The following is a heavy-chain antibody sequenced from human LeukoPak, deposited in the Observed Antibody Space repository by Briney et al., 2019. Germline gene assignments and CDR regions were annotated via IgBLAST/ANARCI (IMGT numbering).Heavy chain of an antibody. J-gene: IGHJ4*02. V-gene: IGHV3-23*01. D-gene: IGHD6-6*01. CDR2: ISGSGGST. Sequence: GGSLRLSCAASGFTFSSDAMSWVRQAPGKGLEWVSAISGSGGSTYYADSVKGRFTISRDNSKNPLYLPMNSLRAEDTAVYYCAKVRIAARIFDYWGQGTLVTVSS. CDR3: AKVRIAARIFDY. CDR1: GFTFSSDA.